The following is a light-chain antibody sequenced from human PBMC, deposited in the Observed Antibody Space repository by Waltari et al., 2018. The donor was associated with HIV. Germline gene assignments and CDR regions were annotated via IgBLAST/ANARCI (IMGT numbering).Light chain of an antibody. Sequence: QSVLTQPPSVSAAPGQKVTISCSGRHSNIGNNFLSWYQHLPGTAPKLLIYENNRRPSRIPDRFSASKTGTSATLGITGLQTGDEAIYYCATWDNSLRAMFGGGTKLTVL. V-gene: IGLV1-51*01. CDR1: HSNIGNNF. CDR3: ATWDNSLRAM. J-gene: IGLJ3*02. CDR2: ENN.